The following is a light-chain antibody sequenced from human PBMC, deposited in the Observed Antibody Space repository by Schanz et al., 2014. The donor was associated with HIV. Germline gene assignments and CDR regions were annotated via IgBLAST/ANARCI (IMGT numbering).Light chain of an antibody. V-gene: IGKV3-20*01. CDR1: QSVGSN. J-gene: IGKJ1*01. Sequence: EIVLTQSPATLSLSPGEGVTLSCRASQSVGSNLAWYQHKPAQAPRLLIYGASSRATGIPARFSGSGSGTDFTLTINKLEPEDFAVYYCQQYGSSRWTFGQGTKVEIK. CDR2: GAS. CDR3: QQYGSSRWT.